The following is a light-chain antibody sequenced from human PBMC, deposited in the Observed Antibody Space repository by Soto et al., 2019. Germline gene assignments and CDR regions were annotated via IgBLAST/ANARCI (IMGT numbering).Light chain of an antibody. J-gene: IGLJ1*01. V-gene: IGLV2-14*01. CDR1: SSDVGGYNY. Sequence: QSVLAQPASVSGSPGQSITISCTGTSSDVGGYNYVSWYQQYPGKAPKLMSYEVTNRPSGVSNRFSGSKSGNTASLTISGLQAEDEADYYCSSYTSSSTSYVFGTGTKVTVL. CDR3: SSYTSSSTSYV. CDR2: EVT.